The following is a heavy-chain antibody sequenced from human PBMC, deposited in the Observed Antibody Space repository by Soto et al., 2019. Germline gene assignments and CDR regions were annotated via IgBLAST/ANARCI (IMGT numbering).Heavy chain of an antibody. Sequence: ASVKVSCKASGGTFSSFPINWVRQAPGQGLEWMGGIIPIFAAPNYAQKFQGRVTIIADESTSTAYWELGSLRSEDTAVYYCAGRPSGSGYEEVPHYGLDVWGKGTKVTVSS. CDR3: AGRPSGSGYEEVPHYGLDV. CDR2: IIPIFAAP. V-gene: IGHV1-69*13. D-gene: IGHD3-22*01. CDR1: GGTFSSFP. J-gene: IGHJ6*04.